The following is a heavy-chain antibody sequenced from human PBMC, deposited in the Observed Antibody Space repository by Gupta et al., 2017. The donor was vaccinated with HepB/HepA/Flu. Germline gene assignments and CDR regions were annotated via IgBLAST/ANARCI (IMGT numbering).Heavy chain of an antibody. CDR2: IGGDVRA. J-gene: IGHJ6*04. D-gene: IGHD3-3*01. CDR3: AKDLYCWSAMDV. Sequence: EVQLLESGGGLLQPGGSLRLSCAAAGFTFSNNAMSWVRQAPGKGLEWVSGIGGDVRAHYADSVKGRFTISRDNSKNTLYLQMNSLRGEDTAVYYCAKDLYCWSAMDVWGEGITVTVSA. V-gene: IGHV3-23*01. CDR1: GFTFSNNA.